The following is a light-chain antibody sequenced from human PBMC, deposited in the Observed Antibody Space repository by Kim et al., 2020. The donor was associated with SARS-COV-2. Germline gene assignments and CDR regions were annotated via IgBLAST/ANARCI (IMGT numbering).Light chain of an antibody. CDR2: AAS. J-gene: IGKJ5*01. Sequence: DIQLTQSPSSLSASVGDRVTITCRASQTISTYLNWYQQKPGKAPKLLIYAASSLQSEVPSRFSGSGSGTYFTLTISSLQPEDFATYYCQHSYTTPVTFGQGKRLEIK. V-gene: IGKV1-39*01. CDR3: QHSYTTPVT. CDR1: QTISTY.